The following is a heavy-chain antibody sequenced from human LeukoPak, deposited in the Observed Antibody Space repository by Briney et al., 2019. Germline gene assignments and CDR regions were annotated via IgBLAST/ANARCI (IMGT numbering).Heavy chain of an antibody. CDR2: ISAYNGNT. V-gene: IGHV1-18*01. D-gene: IGHD5-12*01. Sequence: EASVTVSFKGSGYTFTNYAISWVRQAPGQGLEWVGWISAYNGNTNYAQKLQGRVTMTTDTSTSTAYMDLRSLRSDDTAVYYCARVRNSGFRYVDSWGQGTLVTVSS. CDR1: GYTFTNYA. J-gene: IGHJ4*02. CDR3: ARVRNSGFRYVDS.